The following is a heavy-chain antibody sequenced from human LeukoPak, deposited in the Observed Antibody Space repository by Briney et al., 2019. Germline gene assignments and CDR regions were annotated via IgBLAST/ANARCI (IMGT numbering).Heavy chain of an antibody. CDR2: INPNSDGT. D-gene: IGHD2-2*01. V-gene: IGHV1-2*02. CDR3: ARELPAARGFDY. Sequence: ASVNVSCKASGYTFTVYYMHWVRQAPGQGLEWMGWINPNSDGTNYAQKFQGRVTMTRDTSISTAYMELSRLRSDDTAVYYCARELPAARGFDYWGQGTLVTVSS. CDR1: GYTFTVYY. J-gene: IGHJ4*02.